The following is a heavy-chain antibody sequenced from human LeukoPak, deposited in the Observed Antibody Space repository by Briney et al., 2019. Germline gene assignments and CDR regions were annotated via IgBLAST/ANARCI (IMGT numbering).Heavy chain of an antibody. CDR2: IYPGDSDT. CDR1: GYSFTSYW. J-gene: IGHJ6*02. Sequence: PGESLKISCKGSGYSFTSYWIGWVRQMPGKGLEWMGTIYPGDSDTRYSPSFQGQVTISADKSISTAYLQWSSLKASDTAMYYCARLKGIGYYYYGMDVWGQGTTVTVSS. V-gene: IGHV5-51*01. CDR3: ARLKGIGYYYYGMDV.